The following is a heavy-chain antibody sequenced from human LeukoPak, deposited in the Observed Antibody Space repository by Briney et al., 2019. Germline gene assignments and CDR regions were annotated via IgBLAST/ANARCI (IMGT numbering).Heavy chain of an antibody. D-gene: IGHD5-18*01. Sequence: SETLSLTCTVSGYSISSGYYWGWIRQPPGKGLEWIGSIYHSGSTYDNPSLKSRVTMSVDSSKNQFSLKLSSVTAADTAVYYCARDRRGIQLWLRMFDYWGQGTLVTVSS. CDR3: ARDRRGIQLWLRMFDY. J-gene: IGHJ4*02. CDR2: IYHSGST. V-gene: IGHV4-38-2*02. CDR1: GYSISSGYY.